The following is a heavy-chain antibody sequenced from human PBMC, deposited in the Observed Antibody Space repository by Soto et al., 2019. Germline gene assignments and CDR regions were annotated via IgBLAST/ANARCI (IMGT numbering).Heavy chain of an antibody. J-gene: IGHJ6*02. CDR2: MGGAGAR. V-gene: IGHV3-13*01. Sequence: EVQLVQSGGGLAQPGGSLRLSCAAFGFTYPSYDMVWVRHVAGKGLEWVSSMGGAGAREYAGSVRGRFTISRDKARNSLYFQMDRLRVGDTGVYYCTRGTFGVGMDLWGQGTPVTVSS. CDR3: TRGTFGVGMDL. CDR1: GFTYPSYD. D-gene: IGHD3-10*01.